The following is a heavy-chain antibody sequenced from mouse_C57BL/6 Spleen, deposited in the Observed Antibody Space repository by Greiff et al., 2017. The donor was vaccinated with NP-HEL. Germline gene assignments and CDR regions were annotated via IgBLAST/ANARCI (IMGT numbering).Heavy chain of an antibody. CDR2: VNPENGDT. CDR3: TTGGDY. J-gene: IGHJ2*01. CDR1: GFNIKDDY. V-gene: IGHV14-4*01. Sequence: EVQLPQSGAELVRPGASVKLSCTASGFNIKDDYMHWVKQEPEQGLEWSGWVNPENGDTEYAWKFQGKGTITADTSSKTACLQLSSLTSEDTAVYYCTTGGDYWGQGTTLTVSS.